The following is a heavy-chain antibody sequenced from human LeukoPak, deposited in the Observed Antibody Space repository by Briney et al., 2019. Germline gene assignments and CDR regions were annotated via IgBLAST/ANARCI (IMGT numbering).Heavy chain of an antibody. CDR3: ARLGYSYGSLMDV. D-gene: IGHD5-18*01. CDR2: IFYSGST. J-gene: IGHJ6*04. V-gene: IGHV4-59*08. Sequence: SETLSLTCTVSGGSISGYYWSWIRQPPGKGLEWIGYIFYSGSTSYNPSLTTRVTISVDTSKNQFSLKLSSVTAADTAVYYCARLGYSYGSLMDVWGKGTTVTVSS. CDR1: GGSISGYY.